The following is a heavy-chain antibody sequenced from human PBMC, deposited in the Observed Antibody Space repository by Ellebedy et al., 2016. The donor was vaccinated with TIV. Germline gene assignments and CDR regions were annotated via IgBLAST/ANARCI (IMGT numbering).Heavy chain of an antibody. CDR3: ARALIVRGVTKYYFDS. J-gene: IGHJ4*02. CDR2: ISFDGSNH. CDR1: GFSFSTYA. V-gene: IGHV3-30*01. D-gene: IGHD3-10*01. Sequence: PGGSLRLSCAAFGFSFSTYAMHWVRRAPGKGLEWVAVISFDGSNHYYGDSLNGRFTISRDNSNNTLCLQMNSLRAEDTALYYCARALIVRGVTKYYFDSWGQGTLVTVSS.